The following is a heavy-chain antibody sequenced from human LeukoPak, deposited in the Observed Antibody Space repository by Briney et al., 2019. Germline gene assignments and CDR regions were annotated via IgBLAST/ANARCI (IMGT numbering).Heavy chain of an antibody. CDR2: IYTSGST. CDR3: ARDLKGITGTIFDP. J-gene: IGHJ5*02. D-gene: IGHD1-7*01. V-gene: IGHV4-4*07. Sequence: SETLSLTCTVSGGSISSYYWSWIRQPAGKGLEWIGRIYTSGSTNYNPSLKSRVTISVDTSKNQFSLKLSSVTAADTAVYYCARDLKGITGTIFDPWGQGTLVTVSS. CDR1: GGSISSYY.